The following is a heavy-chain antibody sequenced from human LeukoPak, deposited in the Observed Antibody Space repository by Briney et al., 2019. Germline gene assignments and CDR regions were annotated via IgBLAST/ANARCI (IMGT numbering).Heavy chain of an antibody. J-gene: IGHJ4*02. D-gene: IGHD1-26*01. V-gene: IGHV3-30*18. CDR2: ISYDGSTI. CDR3: AKGVGSTGSYFDY. CDR1: GFTFSSYG. Sequence: PGRPLRLSCAASGFTFSSYGIHWVRQAPGKGLEWVAVISYDGSTIYYADSVKGRFTISRDNSKDTLYLQMNSLRADDTAVYYCAKGVGSTGSYFDYWGQGTLVTVSS.